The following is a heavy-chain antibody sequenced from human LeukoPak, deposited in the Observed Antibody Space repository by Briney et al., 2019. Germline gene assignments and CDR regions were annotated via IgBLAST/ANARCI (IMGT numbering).Heavy chain of an antibody. CDR2: IIPIFGTA. J-gene: IGHJ4*02. D-gene: IGHD3-22*01. V-gene: IGHV1-69*13. CDR1: GGTFSSYA. Sequence: ASVTVSCTASGGTFSSYAISWVRQAPGQGLEWMGGIIPIFGTANYAQKFQGRVTITADESTSTAYMELSSLRSEDTAVYYCASSTHYYDSSQPPDYWGQGTLVTVSS. CDR3: ASSTHYYDSSQPPDY.